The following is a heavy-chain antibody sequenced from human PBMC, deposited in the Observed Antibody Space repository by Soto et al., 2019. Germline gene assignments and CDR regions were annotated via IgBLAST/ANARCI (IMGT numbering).Heavy chain of an antibody. CDR1: GYTFASFG. V-gene: IGHV1-69*13. D-gene: IGHD5-12*01. CDR2: TIPIFGTA. Sequence: SVKVSCKASGYTFASFGFSWVRQAPGQGLEWMGGTIPIFGTANYAQKFQGRVTITADESTSTAYMELSSLRSEDTAVYYCARGYSGHPGGGFSWFDPWGQGTLVTVSS. CDR3: ARGYSGHPGGGFSWFDP. J-gene: IGHJ5*02.